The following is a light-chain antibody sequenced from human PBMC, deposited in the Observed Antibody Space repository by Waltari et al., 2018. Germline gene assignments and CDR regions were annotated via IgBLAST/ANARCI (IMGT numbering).Light chain of an antibody. J-gene: IGKJ1*01. CDR2: WAS. V-gene: IGKV4-1*01. CDR1: QSVLYSSNNKNY. Sequence: DIVMTQATDSLAVSLGERATIKCQSCQSVLYSSNNKNYLAWFQQKPGQPPKLLLYWASTRESGVPDRFSGSGSVTDFTLTISTLQAEDVAVYYCQQYYSTPPTFGQGTKVEIK. CDR3: QQYYSTPPT.